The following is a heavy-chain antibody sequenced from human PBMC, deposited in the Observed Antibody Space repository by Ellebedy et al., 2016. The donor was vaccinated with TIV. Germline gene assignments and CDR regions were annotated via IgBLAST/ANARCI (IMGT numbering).Heavy chain of an antibody. CDR2: INQDGSEK. D-gene: IGHD6-19*01. CDR3: ARDPGSGWYFDY. CDR1: TFTFTSYW. V-gene: IGHV3-7*01. J-gene: IGHJ4*02. Sequence: GESLKISCAASTFTFTSYWMSWVRQAPGKGLEWVANINQDGSEKYYVDSVKGRFTISRDNAKNSLYLQMSSLRAGDTAVYYCARDPGSGWYFDYWGQGTLVIVSS.